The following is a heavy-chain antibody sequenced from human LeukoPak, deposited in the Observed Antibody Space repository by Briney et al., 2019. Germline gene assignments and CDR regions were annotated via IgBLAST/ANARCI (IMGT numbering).Heavy chain of an antibody. CDR1: GFTFSSYE. CDR2: ITNSGSTI. V-gene: IGHV3-48*03. D-gene: IGHD3-16*01. CDR3: ARGRSVYYDYVWGSYVGREGDY. Sequence: QTGGSLRLSCAASGFTFSSYEMNWVRQAPGQGLEWVSYITNSGSTIYYADSVKGRFTISKDNAKNSLYLQMNSLRAEDTAVYYCARGRSVYYDYVWGSYVGREGDYWGQGTLVTVSS. J-gene: IGHJ4*02.